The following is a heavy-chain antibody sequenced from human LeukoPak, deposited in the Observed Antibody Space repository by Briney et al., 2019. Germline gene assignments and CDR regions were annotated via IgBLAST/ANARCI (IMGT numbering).Heavy chain of an antibody. CDR3: ARTSSIAAYWFDP. D-gene: IGHD6-6*01. CDR1: GGTFSSYA. Sequence: SVKVSCKAPGGTFSSYAISWERRTPGQGLEWVGGIIPIFGTANYAQKFQGRVTITADESTSTAYMELSSLRSEDTAVYYCARTSSIAAYWFDPWGQGTLVTVSS. V-gene: IGHV1-69*13. CDR2: IIPIFGTA. J-gene: IGHJ5*02.